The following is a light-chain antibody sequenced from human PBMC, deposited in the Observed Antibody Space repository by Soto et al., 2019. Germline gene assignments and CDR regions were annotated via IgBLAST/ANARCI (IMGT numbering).Light chain of an antibody. Sequence: ARQSGSSDVAWYRRVPGQAARLLVYGSSTRATGIPARFSGRGSGTAFTPTTSSLEPEDFAVYYCQQRSNWPLTFGGGTKVDIK. CDR1: QSGSSD. V-gene: IGKV3-11*01. CDR3: QQRSNWPLT. CDR2: GSS. J-gene: IGKJ4*01.